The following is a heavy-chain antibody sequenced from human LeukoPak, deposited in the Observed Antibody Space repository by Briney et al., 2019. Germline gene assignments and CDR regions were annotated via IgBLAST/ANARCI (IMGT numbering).Heavy chain of an antibody. D-gene: IGHD4-17*01. CDR3: ATIGHEPDDYGDYWPHFDY. J-gene: IGHJ4*02. Sequence: GASVKVSCKVSGYTLTELSMHWVRQAPGKGLEWMGGFDPEDGETIYAQKFQGRVTMTEDTSTDTAYMELSSLRSEDTAVYYCATIGHEPDDYGDYWPHFDYWGQGTLATVSS. CDR1: GYTLTELS. CDR2: FDPEDGET. V-gene: IGHV1-24*01.